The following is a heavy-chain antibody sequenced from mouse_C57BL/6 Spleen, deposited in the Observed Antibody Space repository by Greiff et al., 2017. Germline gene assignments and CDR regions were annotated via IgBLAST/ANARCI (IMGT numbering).Heavy chain of an antibody. CDR1: GYTFTDYE. CDR3: TRRSYYGSSFAY. J-gene: IGHJ3*01. CDR2: IDPETGGT. D-gene: IGHD1-1*01. V-gene: IGHV1-15*01. Sequence: QVQLQQSGAELVRPGASVTLSCKASGYTFTDYEMHWVKQTPVHGLEWIGAIDPETGGTAYNQKFKGKAILTADKSSSTAYMELRSLTSEDSAVSYCTRRSYYGSSFAYWGQGTLVTVSA.